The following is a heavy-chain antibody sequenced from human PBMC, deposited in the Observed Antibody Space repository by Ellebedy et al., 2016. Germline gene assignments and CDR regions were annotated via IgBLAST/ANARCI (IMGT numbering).Heavy chain of an antibody. CDR3: ARVASGSYVY. Sequence: SETLSLTCTVSGGSISSSSYYWGWIRQPPGKGLEWIGSIYYSGSTYYNPSLKSRVTISVDTSKNQFSLKPSSVTAADTAVYYCARVASGSYVYWGQGTLVTVSS. J-gene: IGHJ4*02. V-gene: IGHV4-39*01. D-gene: IGHD1-26*01. CDR1: GGSISSSSYY. CDR2: IYYSGST.